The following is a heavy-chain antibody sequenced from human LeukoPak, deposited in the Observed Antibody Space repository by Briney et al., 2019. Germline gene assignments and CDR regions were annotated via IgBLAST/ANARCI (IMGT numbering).Heavy chain of an antibody. J-gene: IGHJ3*02. Sequence: PGGSLRLSCASSGITVSSYAMTWVRQAPGKGLEWVSSISASGGGARYADFVKGRFTISRDNSKNTLYLQMSSLRAEDTAVYYCAKDPSGDYVGAFDMWGQGTMVTVFS. CDR2: ISASGGGA. CDR1: GITVSSYA. D-gene: IGHD4-17*01. V-gene: IGHV3-23*01. CDR3: AKDPSGDYVGAFDM.